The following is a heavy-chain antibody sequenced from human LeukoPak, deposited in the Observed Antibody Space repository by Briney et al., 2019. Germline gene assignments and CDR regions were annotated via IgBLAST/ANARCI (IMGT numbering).Heavy chain of an antibody. J-gene: IGHJ4*02. CDR3: AKWDSYSSGST. Sequence: PGGSLRLSCAAPGFTFSDYDMHWVRQPTGKGLEWVAAIGTAGDTYYTGSVKGRFTISRENAKNTLYLQMNSLRAEDTAVYYCAKWDSYSSGSTWGQGTLVTVSS. CDR1: GFTFSDYD. D-gene: IGHD6-19*01. V-gene: IGHV3-13*01. CDR2: IGTAGDT.